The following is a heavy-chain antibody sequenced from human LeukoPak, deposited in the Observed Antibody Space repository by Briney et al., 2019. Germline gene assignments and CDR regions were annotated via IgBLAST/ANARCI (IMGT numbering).Heavy chain of an antibody. CDR1: GGTFIIYA. CDR2: IIPIFGTA. D-gene: IGHD3-10*01. CDR3: ARVDGRVVPGPPLSQDYYYYYMDV. J-gene: IGHJ6*03. Sequence: VRDSSRDSGGTFIIYAIRWGGQAPGEGGERMGGIIPIFGTANYAQKLQGRVTITADESTSTDYMEMSRVRYEETAVYYCARVDGRVVPGPPLSQDYYYYYMDVWGKGTTVTISS. V-gene: IGHV1-69*13.